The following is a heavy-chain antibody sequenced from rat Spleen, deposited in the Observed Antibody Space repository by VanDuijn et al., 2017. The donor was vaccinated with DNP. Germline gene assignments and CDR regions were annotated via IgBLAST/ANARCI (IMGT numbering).Heavy chain of an antibody. J-gene: IGHJ2*01. CDR2: INWDGNST. CDR1: GFTFSNYG. CDR3: ARHLTMGITPFDY. Sequence: EVQLVESGGGLVQPGRSLKLSCAASGFTFSNYGMAWVRQAPTKGLKWVATINWDGNSTNYRDSVKGRFTISRDNAKSNLYLQMDSLRSEYTATYYCARHLTMGITPFDYWGQGVMVTVSS. V-gene: IGHV5-29*01. D-gene: IGHD1-9*01.